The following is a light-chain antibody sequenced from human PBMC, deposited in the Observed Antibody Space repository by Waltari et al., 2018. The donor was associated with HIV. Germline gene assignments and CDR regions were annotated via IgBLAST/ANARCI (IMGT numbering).Light chain of an antibody. CDR3: QSYDTKSQV. V-gene: IGLV6-57*01. CDR2: EDD. Sequence: NFMLTQPHSVSESPGKTITISCTRSSGSIADNYVQWFQQRPGSSPTTVIYEDDQSPSGVPDRFSGSIDRSSNSASLTISGLKTEDEADYYCQSYDTKSQVFGGGTKVTVL. CDR1: SGSIADNY. J-gene: IGLJ2*01.